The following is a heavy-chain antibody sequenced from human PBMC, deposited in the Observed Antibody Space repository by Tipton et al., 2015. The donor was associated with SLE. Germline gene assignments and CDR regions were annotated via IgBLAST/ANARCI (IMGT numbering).Heavy chain of an antibody. CDR2: IYTSGTT. V-gene: IGHV4-61*02. J-gene: IGHJ4*02. Sequence: LRLSCSVSGASIISGSYYWSWIRQPAGKGLEWIGRIYTSGTTHYNPSLKSRVTISMDTSKNQFSLKLTSVSAADTAVYYCARLTPLSGWYYFDYWGQGALVTVSS. D-gene: IGHD3-9*01. CDR1: GASIISGSYY. CDR3: ARLTPLSGWYYFDY.